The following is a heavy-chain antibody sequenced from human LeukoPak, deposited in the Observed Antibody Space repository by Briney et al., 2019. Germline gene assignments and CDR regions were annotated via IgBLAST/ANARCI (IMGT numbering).Heavy chain of an antibody. D-gene: IGHD4-17*01. Sequence: KPSETLSLTCTVPGGSICGAYWSWIRQPPGGGREWIAYMYDSGSTNYTPSLKSRVTISIDTSKNQFSLKLSSLTAADTAIYYCARGIESYGDYGYWGQGILVTASS. V-gene: IGHV4-59*01. CDR3: ARGIESYGDYGY. J-gene: IGHJ4*02. CDR1: GGSICGAY. CDR2: MYDSGST.